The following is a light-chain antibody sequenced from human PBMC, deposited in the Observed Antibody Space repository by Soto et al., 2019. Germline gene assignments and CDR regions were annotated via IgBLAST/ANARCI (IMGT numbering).Light chain of an antibody. J-gene: IGLJ1*01. CDR1: SSNIGAGYD. CDR2: DNS. CDR3: QSYDSSLSVLYV. V-gene: IGLV1-40*01. Sequence: QAVVTQPPSVSGAPGQRVTISCTGTSSNIGAGYDVHWYQQLPGTAPKLVIYDNSNRPSGVPDRFSGSKSGTSASLAITGLQAEDEADYYCQSYDSSLSVLYVFGTGTKVTVL.